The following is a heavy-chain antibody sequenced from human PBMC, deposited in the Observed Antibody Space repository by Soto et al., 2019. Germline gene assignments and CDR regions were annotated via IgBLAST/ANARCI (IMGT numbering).Heavy chain of an antibody. D-gene: IGHD6-13*01. V-gene: IGHV1-18*01. Sequence: QVQLVQSGAEVKKPGASVKVSCKASGYTFTSYAISWVRQAPGQGLEWMGWISAYNGNTNYAQKVQGRVTMTTDTSTSTAYKELRSLRSDDTAVYDWARENFHVSTFDYWGQGTPVTVSS. CDR3: ARENFHVSTFDY. CDR2: ISAYNGNT. CDR1: GYTFTSYA. J-gene: IGHJ4*02.